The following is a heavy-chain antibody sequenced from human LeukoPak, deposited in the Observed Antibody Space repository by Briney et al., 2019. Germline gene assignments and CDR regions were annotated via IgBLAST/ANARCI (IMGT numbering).Heavy chain of an antibody. V-gene: IGHV3-33*01. CDR2: IWCDGSNK. CDR3: ARDDCSSISCYHNWFDP. Sequence: GGSLRLSCAASGFTFSSYGMHWVRQAPGKGLEWVAVIWCDGSNKYYADSVKGRFTISRDNSKNTLYLQMNSLRAEDTAVYYCARDDCSSISCYHNWFDPWGQGTLVTVSS. CDR1: GFTFSSYG. J-gene: IGHJ5*02. D-gene: IGHD2-2*01.